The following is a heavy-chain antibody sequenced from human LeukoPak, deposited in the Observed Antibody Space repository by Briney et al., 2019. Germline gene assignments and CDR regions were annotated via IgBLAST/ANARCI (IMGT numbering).Heavy chain of an antibody. CDR3: ARGAWESGSWDIDY. CDR1: GGTFSSYA. V-gene: IGHV1-69*13. CDR2: IIPIFGTA. D-gene: IGHD6-13*01. J-gene: IGHJ4*02. Sequence: GASVKVSCKASGGTFSSYAISWVRQAPGQGLEWMGGIIPIFGTANYAQKFQGRVTITADESTSTAYMELSSLRSEDTAVYYCARGAWESGSWDIDYWGQGTLVTVSS.